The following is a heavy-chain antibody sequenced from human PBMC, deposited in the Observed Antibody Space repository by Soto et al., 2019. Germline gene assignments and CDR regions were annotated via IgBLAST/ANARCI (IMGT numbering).Heavy chain of an antibody. Sequence: HSETLSLTCTVSGGSISTYYWSWIRQPAGKGLEWIGRIYASGSTNYNPSLKSRVTMSVATSKNQFSLKLSSVTAADTAVYYCARGGMVIIPTATAFDYWGQGTLVTVSS. V-gene: IGHV4-4*07. J-gene: IGHJ4*02. CDR1: GGSISTYY. CDR3: ARGGMVIIPTATAFDY. D-gene: IGHD2-2*01. CDR2: IYASGST.